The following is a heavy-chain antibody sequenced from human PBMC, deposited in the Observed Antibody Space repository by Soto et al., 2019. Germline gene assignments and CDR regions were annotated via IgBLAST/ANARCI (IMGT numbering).Heavy chain of an antibody. CDR1: GFTFSTYA. CDR2: ISYDGSNT. V-gene: IGHV3-30-3*01. D-gene: IGHD2-2*01. CDR3: ARDQGRSITCQLDY. Sequence: CLRLSCAVSGFTFSTYAMHWVRQAPGKGLEWVAVISYDGSNTYYADSVKGRFTISRDNMLYLQMNSLRAEDTAVYYCARDQGRSITCQLDYWGQGTLVTVSS. J-gene: IGHJ4*02.